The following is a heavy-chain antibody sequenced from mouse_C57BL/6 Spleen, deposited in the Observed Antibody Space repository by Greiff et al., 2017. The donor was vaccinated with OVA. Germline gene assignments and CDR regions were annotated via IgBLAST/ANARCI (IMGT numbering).Heavy chain of an antibody. CDR2: IYPGSGNT. Sequence: VQLQQSGAELVRPGASVKLSCKASGYTFTDYYINWVKQRPGQGLEWIARIYPGSGNTYYNEKFKGKATLTAEKSSSTAYMQLSSLTSEDSAVYFCATDYSKRNWYFDVWGTGTTVTVSS. CDR1: GYTFTDYY. CDR3: ATDYSKRNWYFDV. V-gene: IGHV1-76*01. D-gene: IGHD2-5*01. J-gene: IGHJ1*03.